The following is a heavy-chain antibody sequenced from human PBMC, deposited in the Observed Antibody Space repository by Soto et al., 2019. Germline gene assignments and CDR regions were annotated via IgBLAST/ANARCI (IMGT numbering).Heavy chain of an antibody. J-gene: IGHJ3*02. CDR3: ARMASSSWYKGAFDI. CDR2: IDWDDDK. D-gene: IGHD6-13*01. CDR1: GVSLSTSGMR. V-gene: IGHV2-70*04. Sequence: GSGSTLGNPTQTLTLTCTFSGVSLSTSGMRVSWIRQPPGKALEWLARIDWDDDKFYSTSLKTRLTISKDTSKNQVVLTMTNMDPVDTATYYCARMASSSWYKGAFDIWGQGTMVTVSS.